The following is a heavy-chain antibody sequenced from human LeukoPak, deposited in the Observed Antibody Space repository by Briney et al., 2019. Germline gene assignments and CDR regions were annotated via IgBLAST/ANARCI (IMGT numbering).Heavy chain of an antibody. V-gene: IGHV1-69*05. CDR1: GGTFSSYA. CDR2: IIPIFGTA. Sequence: GASVKVSCKASGGTFSSYAISWVRQAPGQGLEWMGGIIPIFGTANYAQKFQGRVTITTDESTSTAYMELSSLRSEDTAVYYCARESVRDYSDSSGSYCDYWDQGTLVTVSS. CDR3: ARESVRDYSDSSGSYCDY. D-gene: IGHD3-22*01. J-gene: IGHJ4*02.